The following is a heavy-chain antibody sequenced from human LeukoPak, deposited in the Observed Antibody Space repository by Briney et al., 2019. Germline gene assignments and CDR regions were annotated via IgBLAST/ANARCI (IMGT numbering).Heavy chain of an antibody. CDR2: ISAYNGNT. V-gene: IGHV1-18*01. CDR1: GYTFTNYG. Sequence: ASVKVSFKASGYTFTNYGISWVRQAPGQGLEWMGWISAYNGNTNYAQKLQGRVTMTTDTSTSTAYMELRSLRSDDTAVYYCARESGFHYDSSGYYAFDYWGQGTLVTVSS. J-gene: IGHJ4*02. CDR3: ARESGFHYDSSGYYAFDY. D-gene: IGHD3-22*01.